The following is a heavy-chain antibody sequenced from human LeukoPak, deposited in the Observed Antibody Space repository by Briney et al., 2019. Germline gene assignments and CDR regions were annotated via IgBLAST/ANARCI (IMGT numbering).Heavy chain of an antibody. CDR2: ISGRGGST. Sequence: PGGSLRLSCAASGFTFSALWMSWVRQGPGKGLEWVSAISGRGGSTYYADSVKGRFTISRDNSKNTLYLQVNSLRAEDTAVYYCAKHRGSGWPQFDYWGQGTLVTVSS. CDR1: GFTFSALW. J-gene: IGHJ4*02. V-gene: IGHV3-23*01. CDR3: AKHRGSGWPQFDY. D-gene: IGHD6-19*01.